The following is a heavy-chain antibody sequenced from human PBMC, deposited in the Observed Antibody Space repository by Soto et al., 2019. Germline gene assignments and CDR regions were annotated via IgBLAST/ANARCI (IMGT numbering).Heavy chain of an antibody. CDR3: ARENTAPADY. V-gene: IGHV1-3*01. J-gene: IGHJ4*02. CDR1: GYIFTSYA. CDR2: INAGNGNT. Sequence: ASVKVSCKASGYIFTSYAMHWVRQAPGQRPEWMGWINAGNGNTKYAQNLLDRVTFTRDTSASTVYMELSSLRYEDTAVYYCARENTAPADYWGQGTLVTVSS.